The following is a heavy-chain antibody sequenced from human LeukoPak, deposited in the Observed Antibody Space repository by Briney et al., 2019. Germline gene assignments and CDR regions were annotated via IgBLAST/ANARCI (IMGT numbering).Heavy chain of an antibody. V-gene: IGHV1-46*01. J-gene: IGHJ4*02. Sequence: GASVKVSCKASGYTFTSYYMHWVRQAPGQGLEWMGIINPSGGSTNYAQKFQGRVTITADESTSTAYMELSSLRSEDTAVYYCARSVIRGPIDYWGQGTLVTVSS. CDR2: INPSGGST. CDR1: GYTFTSYY. CDR3: ARSVIRGPIDY. D-gene: IGHD3-10*01.